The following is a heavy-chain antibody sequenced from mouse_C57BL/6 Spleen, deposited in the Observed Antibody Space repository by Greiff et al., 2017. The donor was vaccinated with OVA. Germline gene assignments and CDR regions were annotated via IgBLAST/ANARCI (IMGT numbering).Heavy chain of an antibody. J-gene: IGHJ3*01. CDR3: ARDRGYDYDAFAY. V-gene: IGHV5-4*01. CDR2: ISDGGSYT. Sequence: EVQVVESGGGLVKPGGSLKLSCAASGFTFSSYAMSWVRQTPEKRLEWVATISDGGSYTYYPDNVKGRFTISRDNAKNNLYLQMSHLKSEDTAMYYCARDRGYDYDAFAYWGQGTLVTVSA. D-gene: IGHD2-4*01. CDR1: GFTFSSYA.